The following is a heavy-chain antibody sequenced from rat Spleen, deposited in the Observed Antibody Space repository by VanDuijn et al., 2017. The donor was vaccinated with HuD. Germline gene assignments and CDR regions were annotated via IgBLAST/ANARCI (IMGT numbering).Heavy chain of an antibody. CDR3: ARYKGDYDGTYYPRVMDA. D-gene: IGHD1-12*02. CDR1: GYSITRSYS. V-gene: IGHV3-3*01. Sequence: EVQLQESGPGLVKPSQSLSLTCSVTGYSITRSYSWNWIRKFPGNKLEWMGYINSAGSTNYNQSLKSRISITRYTSKNQFFLQVNSVTTEDTATYYCARYKGDYDGTYYPRVMDAWGQGASVTVSS. CDR2: INSAGST. J-gene: IGHJ4*01.